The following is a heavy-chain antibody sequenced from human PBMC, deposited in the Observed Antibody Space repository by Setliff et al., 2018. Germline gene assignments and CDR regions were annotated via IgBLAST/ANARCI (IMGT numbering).Heavy chain of an antibody. CDR3: ARGRASGGYFEVWYSDL. CDR2: VSPIDDGKP. D-gene: IGHD3-22*01. J-gene: IGHJ2*01. Sequence: NWIRQPAGKGLEWMGWVSPIDDGKPGYAQKFQDRVTITRNTSISTAYMELSSLRSEDTAVYYCARGRASGGYFEVWYSDLWGRGTLVTVSS. V-gene: IGHV1-8*03.